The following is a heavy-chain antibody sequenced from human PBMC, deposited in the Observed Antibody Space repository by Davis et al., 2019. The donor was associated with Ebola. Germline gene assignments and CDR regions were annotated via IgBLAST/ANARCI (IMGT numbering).Heavy chain of an antibody. V-gene: IGHV3-21*04. CDR1: GFTFRTYS. CDR2: ISSDSDYI. J-gene: IGHJ4*02. Sequence: GGSLRLSCVASGFTFRTYSMSWVRQAPGKGLEWVSSISSDSDYIYYADSVKGRFTISRDNAKNSLYLQMNSLRAEDTAVYYCARDSSKLVGASDFDYWGQGTLVTVSS. CDR3: ARDSSKLVGASDFDY. D-gene: IGHD1-26*01.